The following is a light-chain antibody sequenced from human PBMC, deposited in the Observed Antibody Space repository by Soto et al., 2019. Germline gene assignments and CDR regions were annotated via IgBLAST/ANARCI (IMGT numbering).Light chain of an antibody. CDR2: GAS. J-gene: IGKJ4*02. CDR1: QSVSSN. V-gene: IGKV3D-15*01. CDR3: QQYNNWPLG. Sequence: EIVMTQSPATLSVSPGERATISCRASQSVSSNLAWYQQKPGQAPRLLIYGASIRATGIPARFSGSGSGTEFTLTISSLQSEDFAVYYCQQYNNWPLGFGGGTKVEIK.